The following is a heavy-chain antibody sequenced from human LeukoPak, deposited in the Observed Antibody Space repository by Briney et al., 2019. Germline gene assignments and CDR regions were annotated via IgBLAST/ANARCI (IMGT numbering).Heavy chain of an antibody. CDR3: AREMYYDILTGYWNAFDI. CDR2: INHSGST. CDR1: GGSFRGYY. J-gene: IGHJ3*02. D-gene: IGHD3-9*01. Sequence: TSETLSLSCAVYGGSFRGYYWSWIRQPPGKGLEWIGEINHSGSTNYNPSLKSRVTISVHTSKNQFSLQLSSVTAADTAVYYCAREMYYDILTGYWNAFDIWGQGTTVTVSS. V-gene: IGHV4-34*01.